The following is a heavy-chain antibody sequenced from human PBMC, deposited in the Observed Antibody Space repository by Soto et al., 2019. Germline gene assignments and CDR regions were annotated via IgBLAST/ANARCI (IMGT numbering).Heavy chain of an antibody. D-gene: IGHD3-3*01. CDR1: GYGYNVEG. CDR3: ARSVGTFGVITYHKTFPAF. V-gene: IGHV1-18*01. CDR2: ISVYNGKT. J-gene: IGHJ6*03. Sequence: ASVNRACKSFGYGYNVEGSGCLRQTPGQGLEWLGWISVYNGKTDYAQNFQGRGTMTTDTSPGTAYMELRSLRSDDTAIYYCARSVGTFGVITYHKTFPAFRGNRTPVPV.